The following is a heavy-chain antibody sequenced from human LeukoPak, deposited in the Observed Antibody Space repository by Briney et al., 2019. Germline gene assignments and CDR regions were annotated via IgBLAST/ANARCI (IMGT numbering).Heavy chain of an antibody. V-gene: IGHV3-66*01. J-gene: IGHJ3*02. CDR3: ARDVRQISAFDI. D-gene: IGHD2-15*01. CDR2: IYSGGNT. Sequence: GGSLRLSCAASGFTVSSNYMNWVRQAPGKGLEWVSVIYSGGNTYYADSVQGRFTMSRDNSKNTLYLQMNSLRAEDTAVYYCARDVRQISAFDIWGQGTVVTVSS. CDR1: GFTVSSNY.